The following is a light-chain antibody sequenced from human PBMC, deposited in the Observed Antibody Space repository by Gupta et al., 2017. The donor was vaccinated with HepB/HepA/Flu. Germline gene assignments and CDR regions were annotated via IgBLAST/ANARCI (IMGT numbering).Light chain of an antibody. CDR1: QDIRND. CDR2: GAS. Sequence: AIQMTQSPSSLSASVGDTVTITCRASQDIRNDLGWYQQRPGKAPKALIYGASNLQSEVPSRFSGSGSGTEFTLTISSLQPEDFGTYYCRQDDDHARTFGQGTKVETK. V-gene: IGKV1-6*01. CDR3: RQDDDHART. J-gene: IGKJ1*01.